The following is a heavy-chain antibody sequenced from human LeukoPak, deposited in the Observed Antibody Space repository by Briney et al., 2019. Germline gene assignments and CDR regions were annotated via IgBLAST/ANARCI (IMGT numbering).Heavy chain of an antibody. CDR2: IDLAEVYT. CDR3: ASGNSHAFDI. CDR1: GFTFSDYW. J-gene: IGHJ3*02. V-gene: IGHV3-74*01. Sequence: GGSLRLSCAASGFTFSDYWMHWVRQAPGKGLMWVSTIDLAEVYTTYADSVKGRFTISRDNAKDTLYLQMISLRAEDTAVYYCASGNSHAFDIWGQGTMVTVSS.